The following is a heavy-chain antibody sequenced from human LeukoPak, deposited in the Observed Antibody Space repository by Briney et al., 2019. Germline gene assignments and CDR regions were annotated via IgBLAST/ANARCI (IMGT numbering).Heavy chain of an antibody. Sequence: PSETLSLTCTVSGGSISSYYWSWIRQPPGKGLEWIGYIYYSGSTNYNPSLKSRVTKSVDTSKNQFSLKLSSVTAADTAVYYCARHIPDCSSTSCYVDYFDYWGQGTLVTVSS. CDR1: GGSISSYY. V-gene: IGHV4-59*08. CDR3: ARHIPDCSSTSCYVDYFDY. CDR2: IYYSGST. J-gene: IGHJ4*02. D-gene: IGHD2-2*01.